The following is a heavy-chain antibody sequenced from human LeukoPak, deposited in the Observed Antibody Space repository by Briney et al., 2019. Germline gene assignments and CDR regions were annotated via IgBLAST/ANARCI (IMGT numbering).Heavy chain of an antibody. V-gene: IGHV4-39*01. D-gene: IGHD1-26*01. CDR3: ASLVGVVGASHRAYYFDY. CDR2: VFYTGST. CDR1: GGSLSSSSYF. Sequence: SETLSLTCTVSGGSLSSSSYFWGWIRQPPGKGLEWIGSVFYTGSTYYNTSLKSRVIVSLDTSKNQFSLKVSSVTAADTAVYFCASLVGVVGASHRAYYFDYWGQGTLVTVSS. J-gene: IGHJ4*02.